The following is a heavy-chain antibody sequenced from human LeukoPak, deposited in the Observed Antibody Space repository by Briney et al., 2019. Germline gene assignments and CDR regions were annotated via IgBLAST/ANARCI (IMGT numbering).Heavy chain of an antibody. Sequence: SETLSLTCTVSGGSISSYYWSWIRQPPGKGLEWIGYIYYSGSTNYNPSLKSRVTISVDTSKNQFSLKLSSVTAADTAVYYCAGYSGSYYDSDYWGQGTLVTVSS. CDR3: AGYSGSYYDSDY. V-gene: IGHV4-59*01. CDR1: GGSISSYY. D-gene: IGHD1-26*01. J-gene: IGHJ4*02. CDR2: IYYSGST.